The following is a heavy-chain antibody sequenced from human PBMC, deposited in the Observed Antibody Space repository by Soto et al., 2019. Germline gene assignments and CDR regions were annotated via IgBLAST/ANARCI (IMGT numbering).Heavy chain of an antibody. CDR3: ARDDASANDAFDI. V-gene: IGHV4-59*01. Sequence: PSETLSLTCTVSGGSISSYYGSWIRQPPGKGLEWIGYIYYSGSTNYNPSLKSRVTISVDTSKNQFSLKLSSVTAADTAVYYCARDDASANDAFDIWGQGTMVTVSS. CDR1: GGSISSYY. CDR2: IYYSGST. J-gene: IGHJ3*02.